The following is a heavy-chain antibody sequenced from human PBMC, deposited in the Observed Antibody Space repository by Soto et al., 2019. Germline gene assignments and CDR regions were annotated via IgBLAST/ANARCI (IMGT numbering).Heavy chain of an antibody. Sequence: EVHLLESGGGLVQPGGSLRLSCAGSGLTFINYAMNWVRQAPGKGLEWVSSISGGGDAAFFPDSVRGRFTISRDNSQNTVTLQMNSLGVDDTAVNYCARKILGSTSRPNYWYFDLWGRGTLVTVSS. D-gene: IGHD2-2*01. CDR1: GLTFINYA. V-gene: IGHV3-23*01. CDR2: ISGGGDAA. CDR3: ARKILGSTSRPNYWYFDL. J-gene: IGHJ2*01.